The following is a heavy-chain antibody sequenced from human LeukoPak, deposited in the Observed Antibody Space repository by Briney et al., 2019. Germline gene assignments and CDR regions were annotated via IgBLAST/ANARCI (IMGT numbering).Heavy chain of an antibody. J-gene: IGHJ4*02. D-gene: IGHD2-2*01. CDR3: ARDPHSHLLPDDY. CDR1: GYTFTNYG. CDR2: VSAYNGNT. V-gene: IGHV1-18*03. Sequence: ASVKVSRKASGYTFTNYGISWVRQAPGQGLEWMGWVSAYNGNTNYAQKLQGRVTMTTDTSTSTAYMELRSLRSDDMAVYYCARDPHSHLLPDDYWGQGTLVTVSS.